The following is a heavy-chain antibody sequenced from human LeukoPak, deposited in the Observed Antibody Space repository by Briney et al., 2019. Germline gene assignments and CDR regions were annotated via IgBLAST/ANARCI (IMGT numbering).Heavy chain of an antibody. CDR3: AREGNYGDYVLNWFDP. Sequence: SETLSLTCAVYGGSFSGYYWSWIRQPPGKGLEWIGEINHSGSTNYNPSLKSRVTISVDTSKNQFSLKLSSVTAADTAVYYCAREGNYGDYVLNWFDPWGQGTLVTVSS. J-gene: IGHJ5*02. CDR1: GGSFSGYY. V-gene: IGHV4-34*01. D-gene: IGHD4-17*01. CDR2: INHSGST.